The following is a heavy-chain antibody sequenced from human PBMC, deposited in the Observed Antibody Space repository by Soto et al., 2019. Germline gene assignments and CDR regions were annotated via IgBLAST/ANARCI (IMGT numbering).Heavy chain of an antibody. Sequence: GGSLRLSCAASGFTFSSYWMSWVRQAPGKRLEWVANIKQDGSEKYYVDSVKGRFTISRDNAKNSLYLQMNSLRAEDTAVYYCARDYTIFDFGWRLLFGYYFDYWGQGTLVTVSS. D-gene: IGHD2-21*02. CDR1: GFTFSSYW. CDR3: ARDYTIFDFGWRLLFGYYFDY. V-gene: IGHV3-7*01. CDR2: IKQDGSEK. J-gene: IGHJ4*02.